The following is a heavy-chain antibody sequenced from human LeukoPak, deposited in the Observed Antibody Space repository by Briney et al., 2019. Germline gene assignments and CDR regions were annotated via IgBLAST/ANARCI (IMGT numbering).Heavy chain of an antibody. J-gene: IGHJ4*02. CDR1: EFTFSRHW. CDR2: INQDGSAI. Sequence: AGGSLRLSCAASEFTFSRHWMSWVRQAPGQGLEWVASINQDGSAIRYVDSVKGRFIISRDNAKNSLSLQMNSLRAEDTAVYYCARVKIVGVVHTHATDYWGQGTLVTVSS. CDR3: ARVKIVGVVHTHATDY. D-gene: IGHD3-3*01. V-gene: IGHV3-7*01.